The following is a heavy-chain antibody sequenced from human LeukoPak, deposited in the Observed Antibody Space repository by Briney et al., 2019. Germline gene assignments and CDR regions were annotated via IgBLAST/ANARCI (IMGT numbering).Heavy chain of an antibody. Sequence: SETLSLTCTVSGGSISTTSYFWAWIRQPPGEGLEWIGSTYYSGTTYFNSSLKSRLTISVERSKNHFSLKLSSLTVADTALYYCARVYSSTHNWFDTWGQGIQVTVSS. CDR2: TYYSGTT. J-gene: IGHJ5*02. V-gene: IGHV4-39*07. D-gene: IGHD6-19*01. CDR3: ARVYSSTHNWFDT. CDR1: GGSISTTSYF.